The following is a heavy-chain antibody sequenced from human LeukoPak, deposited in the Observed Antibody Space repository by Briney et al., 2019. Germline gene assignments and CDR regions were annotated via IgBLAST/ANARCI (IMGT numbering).Heavy chain of an antibody. D-gene: IGHD5-18*01. J-gene: IGHJ4*02. CDR3: ATYRQVMLPFES. V-gene: IGHV3-23*01. CDR2: IFQGGGEI. CDR1: GFTFNTFA. Sequence: GGSLRLSCVASGFTFNTFAMIWVRQPPGKGLEWVSSIFQGGGEIHYADSVRGRFTISRDNSKNTLFLQMSSLRAEDTAIYYCATYRQVMLPFESWGRGTLVTVSS.